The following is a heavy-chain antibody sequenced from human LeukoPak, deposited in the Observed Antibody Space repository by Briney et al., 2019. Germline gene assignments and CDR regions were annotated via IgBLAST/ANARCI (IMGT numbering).Heavy chain of an antibody. J-gene: IGHJ4*02. CDR3: AKDSNYGSGSYYLSNDY. V-gene: IGHV3-23*01. CDR2: ISGSGGST. D-gene: IGHD3-10*01. Sequence: PGGSLRLSCAASGFTFSSYAMSWVRQAPGKGLEWVSAISGSGGSTYCADSVKGRFTISRDNSKNTLYLQMNSLRAEDTAVYYCAKDSNYGSGSYYLSNDYWGQGTLVTVSS. CDR1: GFTFSSYA.